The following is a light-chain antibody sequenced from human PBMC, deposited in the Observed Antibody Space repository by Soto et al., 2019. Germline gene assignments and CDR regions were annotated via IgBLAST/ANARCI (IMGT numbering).Light chain of an antibody. CDR3: QLYGDSRFT. Sequence: EIVLTQSPGTLSFSPGERAALSCRASQSVVRNSLAWYQQRPGQAPRLLIYAASSRAAGIPDRLSGSGSGTDFSLTISRLEPGDFAVYYCQLYGDSRFTFGQGTKLEIK. J-gene: IGKJ2*01. V-gene: IGKV3-20*01. CDR1: QSVVRNS. CDR2: AAS.